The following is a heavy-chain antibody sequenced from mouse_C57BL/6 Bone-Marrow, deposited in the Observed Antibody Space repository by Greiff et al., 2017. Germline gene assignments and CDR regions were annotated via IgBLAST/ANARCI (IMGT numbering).Heavy chain of an antibody. Sequence: EVQLVESGGDLVKPGGSLKLSCAASGFTFSSYGMSWVRQTPDKRLAWVATISSGGSYTYYPDSVKGRFTLSRDNAKNTLYLQMSSLKSADTAMYYCARPPTIPYFDYWGQGTTLTVSS. CDR2: ISSGGSYT. D-gene: IGHD2-10*01. J-gene: IGHJ2*01. CDR3: ARPPTIPYFDY. V-gene: IGHV5-6*01. CDR1: GFTFSSYG.